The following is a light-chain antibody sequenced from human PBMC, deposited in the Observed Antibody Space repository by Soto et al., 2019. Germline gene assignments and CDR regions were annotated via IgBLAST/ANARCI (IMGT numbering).Light chain of an antibody. J-gene: IGKJ2*01. V-gene: IGKV4-1*01. CDR2: WAS. CDR1: QSVLHSSNNKNY. Sequence: DIVMTQSPDSLAVSLGERATINCKSSQSVLHSSNNKNYLAWYQQKPGQPPKLLIYWASTRESGVPDRFSGSGSGTDFTLTISSLQAADVAVYYCQQYYDTLYTFGQGTKLEIK. CDR3: QQYYDTLYT.